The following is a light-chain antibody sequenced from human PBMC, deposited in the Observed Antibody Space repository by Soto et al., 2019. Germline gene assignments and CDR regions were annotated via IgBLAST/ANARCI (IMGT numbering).Light chain of an antibody. Sequence: EIVLTQSPGTLSLSPGERATLSCRASQSVSSSSLAWYQQKPGQAPRLLIYGASSRATGIPDRFSGTGSGTDFTLTISRLEPEDFPVYYCQQYGSSPLYAFGQGTKLEIK. CDR3: QQYGSSPLYA. CDR1: QSVSSSS. V-gene: IGKV3-20*01. CDR2: GAS. J-gene: IGKJ2*01.